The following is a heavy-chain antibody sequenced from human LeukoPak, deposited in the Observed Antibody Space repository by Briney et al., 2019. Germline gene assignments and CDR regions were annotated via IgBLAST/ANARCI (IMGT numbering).Heavy chain of an antibody. J-gene: IGHJ4*02. Sequence: PGGSLRLSCAASGFTFSSYSMTWVRQAPGKGLEWVSSISSSSSYIYYADSVKGRFTISRDNAKNSLYLQMNSLRAEDTAVYYCARDPIGSGSYLRVAMIYYFDYWGQGTLVTVSS. D-gene: IGHD1-26*01. V-gene: IGHV3-21*01. CDR3: ARDPIGSGSYLRVAMIYYFDY. CDR2: ISSSSSYI. CDR1: GFTFSSYS.